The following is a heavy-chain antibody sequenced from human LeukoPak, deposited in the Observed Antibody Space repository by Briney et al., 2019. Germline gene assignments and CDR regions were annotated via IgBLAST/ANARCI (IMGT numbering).Heavy chain of an antibody. D-gene: IGHD6-19*01. CDR3: GRTPSRTGSAIDN. Sequence: ASVKVSCKASGYTFTTNSLNWVRQAPGQGLEWMGWINTDTGNPTYAQGFTGRFVFALDTSATTAYLQISSLKAEDTAVYYCGRTPSRTGSAIDNWGQGTLVTVSS. CDR2: INTDTGNP. CDR1: GYTFTTNS. J-gene: IGHJ4*02. V-gene: IGHV7-4-1*02.